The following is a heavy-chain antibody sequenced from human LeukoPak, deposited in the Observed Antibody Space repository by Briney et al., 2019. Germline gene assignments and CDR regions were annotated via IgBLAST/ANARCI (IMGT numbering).Heavy chain of an antibody. J-gene: IGHJ4*02. CDR3: ARDRPTGASRVFVVQ. CDR2: MSSGSRYI. CDR1: GFTFSRHW. D-gene: IGHD2-15*01. Sequence: GGSLRLSCAASGFTFSRHWMGWVRQDPGKGLEWISSMSSGSRYIYYADSVRGRFTISRDNTKNSLYLLMNNLRAEDTAIYYCARDRPTGASRVFVVQWGQGTPVTISS. V-gene: IGHV3-21*06.